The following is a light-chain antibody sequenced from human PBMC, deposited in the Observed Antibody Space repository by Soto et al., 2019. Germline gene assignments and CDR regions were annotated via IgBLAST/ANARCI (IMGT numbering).Light chain of an antibody. Sequence: DLQMTQSPPSLSASVGDRVTITCRASQSISSNLNWYQQKPGKAPNLLIYGASSLQSGVPSRFSGSGSGTDFTLTISSLQPEDFATYFCQQSYTTPPTFGQGTKLEIK. CDR3: QQSYTTPPT. J-gene: IGKJ2*01. CDR2: GAS. CDR1: QSISSN. V-gene: IGKV1-39*01.